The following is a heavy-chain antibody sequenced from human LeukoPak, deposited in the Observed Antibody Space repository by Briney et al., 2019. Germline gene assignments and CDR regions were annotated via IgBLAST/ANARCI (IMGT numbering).Heavy chain of an antibody. V-gene: IGHV1-2*02. CDR2: INPNSGDT. CDR3: ARGLYSSTWPFDY. CDR1: GYTFTGYY. D-gene: IGHD6-13*01. J-gene: IGHJ4*02. Sequence: ASVKVSCKASGYTFTGYYLHWVRQAPGQGLEWTGWINPNSGDTNYAQKFQGRVTMTRDTSISTAYMELSRLRSDDTAVYYCARGLYSSTWPFDYWGQGTLVTVSS.